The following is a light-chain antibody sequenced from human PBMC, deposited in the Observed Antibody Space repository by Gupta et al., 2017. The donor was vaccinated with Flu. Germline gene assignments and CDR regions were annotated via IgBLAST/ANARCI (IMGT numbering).Light chain of an antibody. V-gene: IGLV2-23*02. CDR2: EVS. Sequence: SITLSGTGPNSDVGKFNLVSWDQQHPGKAPKLIIYEVSKWPSKIPTRFSGSKSGITASLTISGLQAEDEAHYYCCSYSADDTVVFGGGTSLTVL. CDR3: CSYSADDTVV. CDR1: NSDVGKFNL. J-gene: IGLJ2*01.